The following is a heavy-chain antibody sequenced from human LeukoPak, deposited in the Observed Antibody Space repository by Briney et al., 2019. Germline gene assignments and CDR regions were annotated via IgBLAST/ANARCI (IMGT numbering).Heavy chain of an antibody. D-gene: IGHD3-10*01. V-gene: IGHV3-30*02. J-gene: IGHJ4*02. CDR1: GFTFSSYG. Sequence: GRSLRLSCAASGFTFSSYGMHWVRQAPGKGLEWVAFIRYDGSNKYYADSVKGRFTISRDNSKNTLYLQMNSLRAEDTAVYYCAKDADDYYGSGSCFDYWGQGTLVTVSS. CDR3: AKDADDYYGSGSCFDY. CDR2: IRYDGSNK.